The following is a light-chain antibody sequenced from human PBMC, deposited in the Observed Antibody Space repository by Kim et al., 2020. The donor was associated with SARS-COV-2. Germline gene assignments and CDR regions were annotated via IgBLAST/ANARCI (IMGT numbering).Light chain of an antibody. Sequence: QLVLTQSASASGTPGQRVIISCSGSSSNIGGNAVNWYQHVPGTAPKVLIYGTNKRPSGVPDRFSGSKSDTSASLAISGLQSEDEADYYCAAWDDRLNDRVFGGGTQRTVL. V-gene: IGLV1-44*01. CDR2: GTN. CDR3: AAWDDRLNDRV. CDR1: SSNIGGNA. J-gene: IGLJ3*02.